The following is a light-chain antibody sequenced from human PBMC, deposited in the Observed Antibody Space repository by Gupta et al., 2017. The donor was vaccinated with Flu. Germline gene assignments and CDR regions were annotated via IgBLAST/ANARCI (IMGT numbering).Light chain of an antibody. CDR1: NSDVGHYDY. CDR2: GVS. Sequence: NSDVGHYDYVSWYQQYPGRAPKLMLYGVSERPSGVPDRFSGSKSGNTASLTISGLQAEDEADYYCCSYAGTFTFVFGGGTKLTVL. CDR3: CSYAGTFTFV. J-gene: IGLJ3*02. V-gene: IGLV2-11*03.